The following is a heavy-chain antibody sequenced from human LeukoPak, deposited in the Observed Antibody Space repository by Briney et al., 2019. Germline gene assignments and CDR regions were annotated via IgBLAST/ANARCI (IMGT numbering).Heavy chain of an antibody. CDR1: GGSISSGSYY. D-gene: IGHD3-3*01. Sequence: PSETLSLTCTVSGGSISSGSYYWSCIRQPAGKGLGLIVRIYTSRSTNYNPSLKSRVTISVDTSKNQFSLKLSSVTAADTAVYYCARSSGYTNWFDPWGQGTLVTVSS. CDR3: ARSSGYTNWFDP. J-gene: IGHJ5*02. V-gene: IGHV4-61*02. CDR2: IYTSRST.